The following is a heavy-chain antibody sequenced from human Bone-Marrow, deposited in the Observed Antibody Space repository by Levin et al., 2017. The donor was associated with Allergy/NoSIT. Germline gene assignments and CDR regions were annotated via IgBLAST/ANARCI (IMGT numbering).Heavy chain of an antibody. D-gene: IGHD3-22*01. V-gene: IGHV1-2*02. J-gene: IGHJ3*02. CDR1: GYTFTDYY. CDR2: ILPSSGET. CDR3: ARGYYDTSGYYYPRPRGAFAI. Sequence: GESLKISCKTSGYTFTDYYLHWVRQAPGQGLEWLGWILPSSGETKYAQKFQTRVTLTTDTSISTAYMELDTLTSDDTAVYYCARGYYDTSGYYYPRPRGAFAIWGQGTMVTVSP.